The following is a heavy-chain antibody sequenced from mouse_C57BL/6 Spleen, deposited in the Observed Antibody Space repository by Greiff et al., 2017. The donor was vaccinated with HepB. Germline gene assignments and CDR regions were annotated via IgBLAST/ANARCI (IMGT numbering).Heavy chain of an antibody. CDR1: GYTFTDYE. Sequence: QVHVKQSGAELVRPGASVTLSCKASGYTFTDYEMHWVKQTPVHGLEWIGAIDPETGGTAYNQKFKGKAILTADKSSSTAYMELRSLTSEDSAVYYCTRDSTHYFDYWGQGTTLTVSS. D-gene: IGHD2-1*01. V-gene: IGHV1-15*01. J-gene: IGHJ2*01. CDR2: IDPETGGT. CDR3: TRDSTHYFDY.